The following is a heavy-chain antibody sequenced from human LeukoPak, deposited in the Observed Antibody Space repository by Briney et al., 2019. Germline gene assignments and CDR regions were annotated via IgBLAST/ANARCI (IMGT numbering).Heavy chain of an antibody. J-gene: IGHJ4*02. CDR3: ARVQDFWSGYFDY. D-gene: IGHD3-3*01. V-gene: IGHV1-18*04. CDR2: ISANNGET. Sequence: ASVKVSCKASGYTFTNYGISWVRQAPGQGLEWMSWISANNGETRYAQNFQGRVTMTTDTSTTTAYMELSSLRSEDTAVYYCARVQDFWSGYFDYWGQGTLVTVSS. CDR1: GYTFTNYG.